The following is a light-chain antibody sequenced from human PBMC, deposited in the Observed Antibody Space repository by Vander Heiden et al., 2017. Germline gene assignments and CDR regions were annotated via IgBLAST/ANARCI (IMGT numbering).Light chain of an antibody. CDR3: QSYDSSLSAWV. J-gene: IGLJ3*02. Sequence: QSVLTQPTSVSGAPGQRVTISCTGSRSNIGAGFDVHWYQQLPGAAPKLLIYGKSNRPSGVPDRFSDSKSDTSASLAITGLQAEDEADYYCQSYDSSLSAWVFGGGTKLTV. CDR1: RSNIGAGFD. V-gene: IGLV1-40*01. CDR2: GKS.